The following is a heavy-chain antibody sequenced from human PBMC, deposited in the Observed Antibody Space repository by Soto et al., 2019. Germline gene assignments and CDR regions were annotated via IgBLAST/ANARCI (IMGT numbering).Heavy chain of an antibody. CDR1: GGSVRSGTFY. V-gene: IGHV4-61*01. J-gene: IGHJ4*02. D-gene: IGHD1-26*01. CDR2: IYHSGST. Sequence: SETLSLTCTVSGGSVRSGTFYWSWLRQPPGKGLELIGYIYHSGSTNYNPSLKSRVTMSVDTSKNQFSLKLTSLTAADTAFYYCARLSVLADTTDSWGQGTLVTVSS. CDR3: ARLSVLADTTDS.